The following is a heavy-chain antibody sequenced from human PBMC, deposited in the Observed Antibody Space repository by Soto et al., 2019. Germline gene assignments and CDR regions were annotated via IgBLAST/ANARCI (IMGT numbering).Heavy chain of an antibody. CDR2: IYYSGST. CDR3: ARCYYDSSGYLSDY. Sequence: SETLSLTCTVSGGSISSYYWSWIRQPPGKGLEWIGYIYYSGSTNYNPSLKSRVTISVDTSKNQFSLKLSSVTAADTAVYYCARCYYDSSGYLSDYWGQGTLVTVSS. D-gene: IGHD3-22*01. V-gene: IGHV4-59*12. J-gene: IGHJ4*02. CDR1: GGSISSYY.